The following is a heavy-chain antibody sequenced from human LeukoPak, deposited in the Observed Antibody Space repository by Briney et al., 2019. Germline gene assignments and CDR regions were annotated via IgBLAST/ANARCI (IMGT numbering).Heavy chain of an antibody. CDR2: IYSGGST. CDR1: GFTVSSNY. D-gene: IGHD2-15*01. J-gene: IGHJ4*02. Sequence: GGSLRLSCAAPGFTVSSNYMSWVRQAPGKGLEWVSVIYSGGSTYYADSVKGRFTISRDNSKNTLYLQMNSLRAEDTAVYYCARLAPLTYCSGGSCADYWGQGTLVTVSS. CDR3: ARLAPLTYCSGGSCADY. V-gene: IGHV3-53*01.